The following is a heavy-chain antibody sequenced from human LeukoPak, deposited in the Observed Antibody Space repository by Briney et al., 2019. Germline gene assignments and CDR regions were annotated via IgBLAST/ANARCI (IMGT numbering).Heavy chain of an antibody. CDR3: ARDWCSSTSCYERGDFDY. CDR1: GGSISSSSYY. D-gene: IGHD2-2*01. V-gene: IGHV4-39*02. Sequence: SETLSLTCTVSGGSISSSSYYWGWIRQPPGKGLEWIGSIYYSGSTYYNPSLKSRVTISVDTSKNQFSLKLSSVTAADTAVYYCARDWCSSTSCYERGDFDYWGQGTLVTVSS. J-gene: IGHJ4*02. CDR2: IYYSGST.